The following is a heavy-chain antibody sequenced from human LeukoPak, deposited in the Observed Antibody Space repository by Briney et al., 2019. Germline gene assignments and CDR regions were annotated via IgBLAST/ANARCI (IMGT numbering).Heavy chain of an antibody. CDR3: ERGGYCSSINCYYYYGMDV. J-gene: IGHJ6*02. CDR2: ISYDGGNK. Sequence: PGRSLRLSCKASGFTFSSYALHWVRQAPGKGLEWVAVISYDGGNKYYADSLKGRFTISRDNSKNTVYLQMNSLRVEDTAVYYCERGGYCSSINCYYYYGMDVWGQGTTVTVSS. CDR1: GFTFSSYA. V-gene: IGHV3-30-3*01. D-gene: IGHD2-2*01.